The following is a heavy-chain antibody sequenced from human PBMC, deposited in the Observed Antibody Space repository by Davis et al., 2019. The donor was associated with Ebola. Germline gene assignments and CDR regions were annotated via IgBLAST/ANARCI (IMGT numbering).Heavy chain of an antibody. CDR2: ISYSGYT. D-gene: IGHD3-10*01. CDR1: TGSIRPYY. J-gene: IGHJ4*02. Sequence: SETLSLTCTVSTGSIRPYYWSWVRQFPGKGLEWLGYISYSGYTNYNPSLKSRVTISIDTSKNQFSLKLSSVTAADTAVYYCARAALRSVLLWFRELHGVYFDYWGQGTLVTVSS. CDR3: ARAALRSVLLWFRELHGVYFDY. V-gene: IGHV4-59*12.